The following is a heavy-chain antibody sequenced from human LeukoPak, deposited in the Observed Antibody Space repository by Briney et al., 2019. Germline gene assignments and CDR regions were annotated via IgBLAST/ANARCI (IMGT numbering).Heavy chain of an antibody. D-gene: IGHD2-15*01. CDR1: GFTVSSNY. J-gene: IGHJ4*02. CDR3: ARDGGYCSGGSCYRTDD. Sequence: PGGSLRLSCAASGFTVSSNYMSWVRQAPGKGLEWVSVIYSGGSTYYADSVKGRFTISRDNSKNTLYLQMNSLRAEDTAVYYCARDGGYCSGGSCYRTDDWGQGTLVTVSS. V-gene: IGHV3-53*01. CDR2: IYSGGST.